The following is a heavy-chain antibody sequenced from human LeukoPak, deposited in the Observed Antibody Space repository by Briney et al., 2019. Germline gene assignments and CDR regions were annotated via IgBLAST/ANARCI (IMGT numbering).Heavy chain of an antibody. CDR3: ARSSGTYSDAFDI. D-gene: IGHD1-14*01. Sequence: GESLKISCKGSGYSFTTYWIGWVRQMPGKGLEWLGILYPRDSDTRYSPSFQCQVTISADKSVSTAYLQWSSLKASDTAMYYCARSSGTYSDAFDIWGQGTMVTVSS. V-gene: IGHV5-51*01. J-gene: IGHJ3*02. CDR2: LYPRDSDT. CDR1: GYSFTTYW.